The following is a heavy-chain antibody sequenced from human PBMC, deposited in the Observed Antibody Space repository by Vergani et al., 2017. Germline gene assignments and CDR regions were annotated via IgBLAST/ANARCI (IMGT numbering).Heavy chain of an antibody. CDR2: IIPIFGTA. V-gene: IGHV1-69*06. D-gene: IGHD6-25*01. J-gene: IGHJ4*02. CDR1: ALPFTPYP. Sequence: QVQLVQSPAEFINPPSXPHSXXLXXALPFTPYPLSSLRHAPAQGVVWSSVIIPIFGTANYAQKFQGRVTITADKSTSTAYMELSSLRSEDTAVYYCARVPRPQQRRGGAFDYWGQGTLVTVSS. CDR3: ARVPRPQQRRGGAFDY.